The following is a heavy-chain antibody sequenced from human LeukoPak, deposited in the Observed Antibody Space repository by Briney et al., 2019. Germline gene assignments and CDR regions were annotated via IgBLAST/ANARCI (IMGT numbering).Heavy chain of an antibody. J-gene: IGHJ4*02. D-gene: IGHD2-21*01. Sequence: SETLSLTCTVSGGSISSYYWSWIRQPPGKGLEWIGYIYYSGSTNYNPSLKRRVTISVDTSKNQFSLKLSSVTAADTAVYYCARDPGVIPGTYFDYWGQGTLVTVSS. CDR1: GGSISSYY. CDR3: ARDPGVIPGTYFDY. V-gene: IGHV4-59*01. CDR2: IYYSGST.